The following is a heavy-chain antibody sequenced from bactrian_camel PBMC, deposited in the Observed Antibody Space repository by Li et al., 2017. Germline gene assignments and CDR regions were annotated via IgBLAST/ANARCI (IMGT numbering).Heavy chain of an antibody. Sequence: VQLVESGGGSVQAGGSLRLSCTGSGFSHNDYSMGWFRQAPGKEREGVAAIDEDGLTSYADSVKGRFTISKDNANNTLYLQMNNLNPEDTGMYYCAAHRRGLCSLAGTDDFDYWGQGTQVTVS. D-gene: IGHD1*01. CDR3: AAHRRGLCSLAGTDDFDY. J-gene: IGHJ6*01. CDR1: GFSHNDYS. CDR2: IDEDGLT. V-gene: IGHV3S55*01.